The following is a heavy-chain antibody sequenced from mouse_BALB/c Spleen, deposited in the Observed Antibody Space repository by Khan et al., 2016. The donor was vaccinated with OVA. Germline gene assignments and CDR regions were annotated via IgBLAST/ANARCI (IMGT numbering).Heavy chain of an antibody. Sequence: VEMVESGGGLVQPGGSRKLSCAASGFTFSDYGMAWVRQAPGKGPEWVAFISDLAYSIYYADTVTGRFTISRENVKNTLYLEMSSLRSEDTAMYYCARGGGTAPFAYWGQATLVTVSA. CDR3: ARGGGTAPFAY. CDR2: ISDLAYSI. D-gene: IGHD1-2*01. J-gene: IGHJ3*01. CDR1: GFTFSDYG. V-gene: IGHV5-15*02.